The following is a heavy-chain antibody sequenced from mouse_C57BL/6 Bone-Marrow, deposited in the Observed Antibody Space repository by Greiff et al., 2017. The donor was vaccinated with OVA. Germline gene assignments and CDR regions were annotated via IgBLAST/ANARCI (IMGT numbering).Heavy chain of an antibody. CDR3: ARLPYFDY. V-gene: IGHV5-4*03. Sequence: EVKVEESGGGLVKPGGSLKLSCAASGFTFSSYAMSWVRQTPEKRLEWVATISDGGSYTYYPDNVKGRFTISRDNAKNNLYLQMSHLKSEDTAMYYCARLPYFDYWGQGTTLTVSS. CDR2: ISDGGSYT. CDR1: GFTFSSYA. J-gene: IGHJ2*01.